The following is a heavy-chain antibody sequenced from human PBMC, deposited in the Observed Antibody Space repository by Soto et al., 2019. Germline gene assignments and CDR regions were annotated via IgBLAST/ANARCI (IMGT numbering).Heavy chain of an antibody. D-gene: IGHD2-2*01. Sequence: QVQLVQSGAEVKKPGSSVKVSCKASGGTFSSYAISWVRQAPGQGLEWMGGIIPIFGTANYAQKFQGRVTIAGEKTTRTANMDLSRLRSEEEAVYYWMPRGRRGLLDPWGQEPLVTVSS. CDR1: GGTFSSYA. V-gene: IGHV1-69*14. CDR2: IIPIFGTA. CDR3: MPRGRRGLLDP. J-gene: IGHJ5*02.